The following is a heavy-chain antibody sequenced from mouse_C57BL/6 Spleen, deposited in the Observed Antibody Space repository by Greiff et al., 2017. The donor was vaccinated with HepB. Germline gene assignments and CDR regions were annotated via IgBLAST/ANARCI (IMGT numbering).Heavy chain of an antibody. Sequence: EVQLVESGPGLVKPSQSLSLTCSVTGYSITSGYYWNWIRQFPGNKLEWMGYISYDGSNNYNPSLKNRISITRDTSKNQFFLKLNSVTTEDTATYYCAREGRGLDYWGQGTTLTVSS. CDR3: AREGRGLDY. J-gene: IGHJ2*01. CDR1: GYSITSGYY. V-gene: IGHV3-6*01. CDR2: ISYDGSN.